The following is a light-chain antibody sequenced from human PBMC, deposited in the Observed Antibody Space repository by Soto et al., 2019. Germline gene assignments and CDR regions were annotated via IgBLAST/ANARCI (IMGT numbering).Light chain of an antibody. Sequence: DIQMTQSPSTLSGSVGDRVTITCRASQTISSWLAWYQQKPGKAPKLLIYKASTLKSGVPSRFSGSGSGTESTLTNSSLQPDDFATDYCQHYNSYSEAFGQGTKVELK. CDR1: QTISSW. CDR3: QHYNSYSEA. J-gene: IGKJ1*01. CDR2: KAS. V-gene: IGKV1-5*03.